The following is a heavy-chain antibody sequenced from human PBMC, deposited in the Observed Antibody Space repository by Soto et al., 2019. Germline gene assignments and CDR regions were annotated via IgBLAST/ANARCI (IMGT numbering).Heavy chain of an antibody. Sequence: QVQLVQSGAEVKKPGSSVKVSCRASGGTLNKHAITWVRRAPGQGLEWLGGIIPMFGIPNYPQKFEGRVTITADDSTNAAQMELIGLTSDVTAVYYCARGGISGWWRGAYDVWGQGTLVT. CDR2: IIPMFGIP. J-gene: IGHJ3*01. CDR3: ARGGISGWWRGAYDV. V-gene: IGHV1-69*01. D-gene: IGHD6-19*01. CDR1: GGTLNKHA.